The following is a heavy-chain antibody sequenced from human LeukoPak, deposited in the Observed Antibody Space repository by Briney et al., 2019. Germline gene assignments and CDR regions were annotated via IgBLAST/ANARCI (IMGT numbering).Heavy chain of an antibody. V-gene: IGHV4-34*01. CDR2: INLGGST. CDR3: AGRAYYYDSSGYLALRRHSV. D-gene: IGHD3-22*01. Sequence: PSETLSLTCGIYGGSFDGYSWSWIRQSPGKGLEWIGEINLGGSTTYNPSLKSRVTISVDMSKNQFSLKLSSVTAADTAVYYCAGRAYYYDSSGYLALRRHSVWGKGTTVTISS. CDR1: GGSFDGYS. J-gene: IGHJ6*04.